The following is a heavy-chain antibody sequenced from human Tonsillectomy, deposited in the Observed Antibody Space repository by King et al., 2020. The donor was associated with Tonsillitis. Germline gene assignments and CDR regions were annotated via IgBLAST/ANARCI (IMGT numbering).Heavy chain of an antibody. D-gene: IGHD3-22*01. J-gene: IGHJ4*02. CDR1: GGSISSYY. Sequence: VQLQESGPGLVKPSETLSLTCTVSGGSISSYYWGWIRQPPGKGLELVGYIYYSGSTNHKPSLKSRVIISVDTSKNQFSLELSSVTAADTAVYYCARAGDYYDSSGYYGSYYLDYWGQGTLVTVSS. CDR2: IYYSGST. CDR3: ARAGDYYDSSGYYGSYYLDY. V-gene: IGHV4-59*01.